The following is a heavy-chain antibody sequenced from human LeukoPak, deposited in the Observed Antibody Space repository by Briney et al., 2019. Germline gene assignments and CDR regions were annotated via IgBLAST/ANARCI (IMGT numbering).Heavy chain of an antibody. CDR1: GYTFTGYY. CDR3: ARGRDSSSSSDDY. V-gene: IGHV1-18*04. J-gene: IGHJ4*02. D-gene: IGHD6-6*01. Sequence: ASVKVSCKASGYTFTGYYMHWVRQAHGQGLEWMGWISAYNGNTNYAQKLQGRVTMTTDTSTSTAYMELRSLRSEDTAVYYCARGRDSSSSSDDYWGQGTLVTVSS. CDR2: ISAYNGNT.